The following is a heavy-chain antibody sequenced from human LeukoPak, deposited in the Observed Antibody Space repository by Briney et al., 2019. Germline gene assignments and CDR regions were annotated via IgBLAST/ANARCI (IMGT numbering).Heavy chain of an antibody. V-gene: IGHV3-33*06. CDR2: IWYDGSNK. J-gene: IGHJ4*02. Sequence: PGGSLRLSCAASGFTFSSYGMHWVRQAPGKGLEWVAVIWYDGSNKYYADSVKGRFTISRDNSKNTLYLQMNSLRAEDTAVYYGAKGRCTNGVCYPGAYYFDYWGQGTLVTVSS. D-gene: IGHD2-8*01. CDR1: GFTFSSYG. CDR3: AKGRCTNGVCYPGAYYFDY.